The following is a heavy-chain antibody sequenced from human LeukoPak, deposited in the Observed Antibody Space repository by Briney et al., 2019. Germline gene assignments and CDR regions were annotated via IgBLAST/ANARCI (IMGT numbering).Heavy chain of an antibody. CDR1: GGSISSSSYY. J-gene: IGHJ4*02. D-gene: IGHD3-22*01. Sequence: SETLSLTCTVSGGSISSSSYYWPWIRQPPGKGLEWIGEINHSGNTNYNPSLKSRVAISVDTSKNQFSLKLSSVIAADTAMYYCARSKDGSGFAAYWGQGTQVTVSS. V-gene: IGHV4-39*07. CDR2: INHSGNT. CDR3: ARSKDGSGFAAY.